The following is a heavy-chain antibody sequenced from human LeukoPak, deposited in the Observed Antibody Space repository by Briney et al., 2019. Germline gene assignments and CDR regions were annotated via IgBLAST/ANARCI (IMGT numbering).Heavy chain of an antibody. Sequence: GGSLRLSCAASGFTFSSYSMNWVRQAPGKGLEWVAVISYDGSNKYYADSVKGRFTISRDNSKNTLYLQMNSLRAEDTAVYYCARQREVSGYDAFDYWGQGTLVTVSS. CDR1: GFTFSSYS. J-gene: IGHJ4*02. CDR3: ARQREVSGYDAFDY. CDR2: ISYDGSNK. V-gene: IGHV3-30*03. D-gene: IGHD5-12*01.